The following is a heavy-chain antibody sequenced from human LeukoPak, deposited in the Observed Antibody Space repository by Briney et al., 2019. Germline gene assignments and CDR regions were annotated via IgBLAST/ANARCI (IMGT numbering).Heavy chain of an antibody. CDR2: IYSGGRT. Sequence: GGSLRLSCAASGFTVSSNDMSWVRQAPGKGLEWVSVIYSGGRTFYADSMKGRFTISRDNSTNTLFLQMNRLRAEDTAVYYCAKGASRYYSNYDLDYWGQGTLVPVSS. CDR1: GFTVSSND. D-gene: IGHD1-7*01. CDR3: AKGASRYYSNYDLDY. J-gene: IGHJ4*02. V-gene: IGHV3-53*01.